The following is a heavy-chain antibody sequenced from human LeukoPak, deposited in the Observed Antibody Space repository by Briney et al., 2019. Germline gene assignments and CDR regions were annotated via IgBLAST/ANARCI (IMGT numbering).Heavy chain of an antibody. CDR3: ARRGLVAGIYDLVYGFDL. CDR1: GYTFTSYG. CDR2: VNPDNGNT. V-gene: IGHV1-8*03. Sequence: ASVTVSCKASGYTFTSYGISWVRQAPGQGPEWMGWVNPDNGNTGFAQKFQGRVTITQNSSVTTVYMELSSLTSEDTAVYYCARRGLVAGIYDLVYGFDLWGQGTMVTVSS. D-gene: IGHD3/OR15-3a*01. J-gene: IGHJ3*01.